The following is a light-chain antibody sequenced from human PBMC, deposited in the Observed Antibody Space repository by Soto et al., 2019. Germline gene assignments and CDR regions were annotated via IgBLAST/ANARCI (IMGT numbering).Light chain of an antibody. J-gene: IGKJ5*01. CDR2: AAS. CDR3: QQRTNWPPSMT. V-gene: IGKV3-11*01. CDR1: QSVTSY. Sequence: DIVLTQSPSTLSLSPGERATLSCRASQSVTSYLAWYQQKPGQAPRLLIYAASNRATGIPARFSGSGSGTDFTLTISSPEPEDLAVYYCQQRTNWPPSMTFGQGTRLEIK.